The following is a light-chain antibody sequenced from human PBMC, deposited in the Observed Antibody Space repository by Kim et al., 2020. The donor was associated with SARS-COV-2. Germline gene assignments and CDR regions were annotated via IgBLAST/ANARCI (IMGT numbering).Light chain of an antibody. V-gene: IGLV2-14*04. CDR1: SRDVGGYNY. J-gene: IGLJ3*02. Sequence: GQSLTITCTGTSRDVGGYNYVPWYQQHPGKAPKLMIYDVSKRPSGVSKRFSGSKSGDTASLTISGLQAEDEADYYCSSYTSSSTWVFGGGTQLTVL. CDR2: DVS. CDR3: SSYTSSSTWV.